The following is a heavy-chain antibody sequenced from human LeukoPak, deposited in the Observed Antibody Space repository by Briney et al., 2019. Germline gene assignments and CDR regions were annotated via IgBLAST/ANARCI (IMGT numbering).Heavy chain of an antibody. J-gene: IGHJ4*02. CDR2: IYHSGST. D-gene: IGHD2-2*01. Sequence: SETLSLTCAVSGGSISSSNWWSWVRQPPGRGLEWIGEIYHSGSTNYNPSLKSRVTISVDKSKNQFSLKLSSVTAADTAVYYCARGAICSSTSCHQGFDYWGQGTLVTVSS. CDR1: GGSISSSNW. V-gene: IGHV4-4*02. CDR3: ARGAICSSTSCHQGFDY.